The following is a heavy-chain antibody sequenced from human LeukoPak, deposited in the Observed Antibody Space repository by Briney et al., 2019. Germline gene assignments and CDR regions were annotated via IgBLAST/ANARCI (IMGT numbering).Heavy chain of an antibody. D-gene: IGHD3-22*01. CDR2: IYYYRGDT. V-gene: IGHV4-31*03. CDR1: GSTMNSGGFH. Sequence: PSETLSLTCTVSGSTMNSGGFHWSWIRQHPGKGLEWIGDIYYYRGDTSYNPSLKSRLTISIDTSKNQFSLKLSSVTAADTAVYFCARRTYYDGREDFDYWGQGTLVTVSS. CDR3: ARRTYYDGREDFDY. J-gene: IGHJ4*02.